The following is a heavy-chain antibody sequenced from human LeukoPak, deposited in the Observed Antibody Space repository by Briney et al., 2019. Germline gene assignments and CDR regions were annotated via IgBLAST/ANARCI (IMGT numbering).Heavy chain of an antibody. D-gene: IGHD1-26*01. Sequence: SETLSLTCAVYGGTFGGYNWNWIRQPPGKGLEWIGEINHSGSTNYNPSLKSRVTISVDTSKNHFSLKLSSVTAADTAVYYCAGEWERDAFDIWGQGTMVTVSS. CDR3: AGEWERDAFDI. CDR2: INHSGST. CDR1: GGTFGGYN. J-gene: IGHJ3*02. V-gene: IGHV4-34*08.